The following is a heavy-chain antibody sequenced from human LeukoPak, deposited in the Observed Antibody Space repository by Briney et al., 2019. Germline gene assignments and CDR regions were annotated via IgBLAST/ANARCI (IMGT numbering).Heavy chain of an antibody. Sequence: GGSLRLSSAASGFSFNDYAMSWVRQAPGKGLEWVSVISGSGGRTSYADSVKGRFTISRDNSKNTLYLQMNSLRAEDTALYYCAKDRLSSPTAPRFDPWGQGTQVTVSS. D-gene: IGHD2/OR15-2a*01. CDR1: GFSFNDYA. CDR3: AKDRLSSPTAPRFDP. CDR2: ISGSGGRT. V-gene: IGHV3-23*01. J-gene: IGHJ5*02.